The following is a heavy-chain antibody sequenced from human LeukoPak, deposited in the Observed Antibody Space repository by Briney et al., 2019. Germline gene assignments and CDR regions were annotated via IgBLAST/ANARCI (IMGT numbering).Heavy chain of an antibody. Sequence: GGSLRLSCAASGFTFSTYAMSWVRQAPGKGLEWVSYISSSGSTIYYADSVKGRFTISRDNAKNSLYLQMNSLRAEDTAVYYCARDDLRVGATAVYWGQGTLVTVSS. D-gene: IGHD1-26*01. CDR1: GFTFSTYA. V-gene: IGHV3-48*04. CDR2: ISSSGSTI. CDR3: ARDDLRVGATAVY. J-gene: IGHJ4*02.